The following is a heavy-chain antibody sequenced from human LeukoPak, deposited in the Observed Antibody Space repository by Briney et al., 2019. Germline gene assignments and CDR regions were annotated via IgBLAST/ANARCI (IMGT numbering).Heavy chain of an antibody. CDR1: GFTFDDYA. CDR3: ARDHSSGSFDY. CDR2: ISWNSGSI. D-gene: IGHD6-19*01. J-gene: IGHJ4*02. Sequence: GRSLRLSCAASGFTFDDYAMHWVRQAPGKGLEWVSGISWNSGSIGYADSVKGRFTISRDNAKNSLYLQMNSLRAEDTAVYYCARDHSSGSFDYWGQGTLVTVSS. V-gene: IGHV3-9*01.